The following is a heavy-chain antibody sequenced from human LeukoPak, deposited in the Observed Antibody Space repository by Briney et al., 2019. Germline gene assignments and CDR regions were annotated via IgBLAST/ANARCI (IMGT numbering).Heavy chain of an antibody. V-gene: IGHV3-21*01. CDR2: ISSSSSYI. CDR1: GFTFSSYS. Sequence: GGSLRLPCAASGFTFSSYSMNWVRQAPGKGLEWVSSISSSSSYIYYADSVKGRFTISRDNAKNSLYLQMNSLRAEDTAVYYCARDNVGATEGWFDPWGQGTLVTVSS. CDR3: ARDNVGATEGWFDP. D-gene: IGHD1-26*01. J-gene: IGHJ5*02.